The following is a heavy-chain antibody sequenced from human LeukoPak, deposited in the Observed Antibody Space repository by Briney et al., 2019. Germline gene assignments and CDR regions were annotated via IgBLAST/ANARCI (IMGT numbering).Heavy chain of an antibody. V-gene: IGHV1-46*01. CDR2: INPRDGTT. J-gene: IGHJ4*02. CDR1: GYIFSSYS. D-gene: IGHD2/OR15-2a*01. CDR3: ARRSTKYYYFDF. Sequence: ASVKVSCKTSGYIFSSYSIHWVRQAPGQGLEWMGEINPRDGTTNNAQRFRGRVTVTRDTSTGTVYMDLSSLRSDDTAVYYCARRSTKYYYFDFWGQGTLVTVSS.